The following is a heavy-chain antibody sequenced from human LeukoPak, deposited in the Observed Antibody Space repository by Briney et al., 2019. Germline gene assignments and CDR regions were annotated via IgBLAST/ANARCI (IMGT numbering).Heavy chain of an antibody. CDR1: GFTFSSYS. CDR2: ISSSSSTI. D-gene: IGHD3-3*01. Sequence: GGSLRLSCAASGFTFSSYSMNWVRQAPGKGLEWVSYISSSSSTIYYADSVKGRFTISRDNAKNSLYLQMNSLRAEDTAVYYCARELSYDFWGMGYYFDYWGQGTLVTVSS. CDR3: ARELSYDFWGMGYYFDY. V-gene: IGHV3-48*01. J-gene: IGHJ4*02.